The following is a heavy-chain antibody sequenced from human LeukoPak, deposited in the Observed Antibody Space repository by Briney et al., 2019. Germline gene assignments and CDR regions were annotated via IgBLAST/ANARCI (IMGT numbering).Heavy chain of an antibody. V-gene: IGHV4-39*02. CDR2: IYYSGST. Sequence: SETLSLTCTVSGGSISSSSYYWGWIRQPPGKGLEWIGSIYYSGSTYYNPSLKSRVTISVDTSKNQFSLKLSSMTAADTAVYYCAREDDYGETDYWGQGTLVTVSS. CDR3: AREDDYGETDY. D-gene: IGHD4-17*01. J-gene: IGHJ4*02. CDR1: GGSISSSSYY.